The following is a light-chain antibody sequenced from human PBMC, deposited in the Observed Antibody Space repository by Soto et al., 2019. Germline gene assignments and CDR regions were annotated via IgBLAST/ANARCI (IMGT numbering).Light chain of an antibody. CDR1: QSVRSN. CDR3: QHYDIWPLT. J-gene: IGKJ4*01. CDR2: AAS. Sequence: EIVMTPSPATLAFSPGERSTLSCRASQSVRSNLAWHQQKPGQAPRLPIYAASTRATGVPARFSGSGSGTEFTLTISDLQSEDFAVYFCQHYDIWPLTFGGGTKVDIK. V-gene: IGKV3-15*01.